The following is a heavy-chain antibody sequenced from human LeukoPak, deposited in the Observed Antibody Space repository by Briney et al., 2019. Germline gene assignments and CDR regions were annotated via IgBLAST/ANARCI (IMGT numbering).Heavy chain of an antibody. CDR1: GYTFTTLD. CDR2: MNPNSGNT. CDR3: ARAGNIRKHGDYVDY. J-gene: IGHJ4*02. Sequence: ASVKVSCKASGYTFTTLDINWVRQATGQGLEWMGWMNPNSGNTGYAQKFQGRVTMTRNTSISTAYMELSSLRSEDTAVYYCARAGNIRKHGDYVDYWGQGTLVTVPS. V-gene: IGHV1-8*02. D-gene: IGHD4-17*01.